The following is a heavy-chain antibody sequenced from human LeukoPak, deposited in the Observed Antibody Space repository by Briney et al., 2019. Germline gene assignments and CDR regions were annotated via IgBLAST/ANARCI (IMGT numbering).Heavy chain of an antibody. Sequence: ASVKVSCKASGYTFTGYYMHWVRQAPGQGLEWMGWINPNSGGTNYAQKFQGRVTMTRDTSISTAYMELSRLRSDDTAVYYCARGDYYDSSGYSPPGDYYYYYGMDVWGQGTTVTVSS. J-gene: IGHJ6*02. V-gene: IGHV1-2*02. CDR2: INPNSGGT. CDR3: ARGDYYDSSGYSPPGDYYYYYGMDV. CDR1: GYTFTGYY. D-gene: IGHD3-22*01.